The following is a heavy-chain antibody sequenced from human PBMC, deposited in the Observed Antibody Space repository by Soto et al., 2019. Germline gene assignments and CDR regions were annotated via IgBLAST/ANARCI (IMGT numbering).Heavy chain of an antibody. CDR3: AREGKDIVATIRPYYFDY. Sequence: QVQLVESGGGVVQPGRSLRLSCATSGFTFSGYGMHWVRQAPGKGLEWVAVIWYDGSNKYYADSVKGRFTISRDNSKNTXYLQMNSLRAEDTAVYYCAREGKDIVATIRPYYFDYWGQGTLVTVSS. V-gene: IGHV3-33*01. J-gene: IGHJ4*02. CDR1: GFTFSGYG. CDR2: IWYDGSNK. D-gene: IGHD5-12*01.